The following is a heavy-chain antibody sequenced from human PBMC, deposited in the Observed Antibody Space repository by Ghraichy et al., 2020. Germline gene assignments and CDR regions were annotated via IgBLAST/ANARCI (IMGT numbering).Heavy chain of an antibody. CDR2: ISYDGSNK. Sequence: GGALRLSCAASGFTFSSYGMHWVRQAPGKGLEWVAVISYDGSNKYYADSVKGRFTISRDNSKNTLYLQMNSLRAEDTAVYYCAKDGHSSSWLGLYYYYMDVWGKGTTVTVSS. J-gene: IGHJ6*03. CDR1: GFTFSSYG. V-gene: IGHV3-30*18. CDR3: AKDGHSSSWLGLYYYYMDV. D-gene: IGHD6-13*01.